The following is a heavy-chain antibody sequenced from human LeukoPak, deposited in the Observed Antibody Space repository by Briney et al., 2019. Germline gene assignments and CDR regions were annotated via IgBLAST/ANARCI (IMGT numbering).Heavy chain of an antibody. V-gene: IGHV3-30-3*01. CDR3: ARDLDIVAKWPYYFDY. Sequence: PGGSLRLSCAASGFTFSSYAMHWVRQAPGKGLEWVAVISYDGSNKYYADSVKGRFTISRDNSKNTLYLQMNSLRAEDTAVYYCARDLDIVAKWPYYFDYWGQGTLVTVSS. CDR2: ISYDGSNK. D-gene: IGHD5-12*01. CDR1: GFTFSSYA. J-gene: IGHJ4*02.